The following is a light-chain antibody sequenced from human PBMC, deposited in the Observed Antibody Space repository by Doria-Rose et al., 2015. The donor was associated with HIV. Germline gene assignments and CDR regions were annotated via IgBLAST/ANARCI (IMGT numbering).Light chain of an antibody. CDR2: DGS. V-gene: IGKV3-20*01. CDR1: QSFSSTY. J-gene: IGKJ1*01. CDR3: HQYGTSWT. Sequence: EIVMTQSPGTLSLSPGERATLSCRASQSFSSTYLAWYQQKPGQAPSLLIYDGSTRATGIPDRFSASGSGTDFTLTINGLEPEDFALYYCHQYGTSWTFGQGTKVE.